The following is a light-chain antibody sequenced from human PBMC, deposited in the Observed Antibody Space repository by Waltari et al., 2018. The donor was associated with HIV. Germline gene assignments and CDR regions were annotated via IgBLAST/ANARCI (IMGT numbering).Light chain of an antibody. CDR1: SSDVGGYDY. J-gene: IGLJ3*02. Sequence: QSALTQPRSVSGSPGQSVTISCTGTSSDVGGYDYVSWYQQHPGKAPKLMIYEVKGRPSGVPDRFSGSKSGNTASLTISGLQAEDEADYHCYSYAGNFWVFGGGTKLTVL. CDR3: YSYAGNFWV. CDR2: EVK. V-gene: IGLV2-11*01.